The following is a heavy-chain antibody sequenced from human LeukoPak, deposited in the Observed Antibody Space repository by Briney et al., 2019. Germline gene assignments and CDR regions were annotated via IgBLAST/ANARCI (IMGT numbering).Heavy chain of an antibody. J-gene: IGHJ4*02. Sequence: SVKVSCKASGVTLNNYAISWVRQAPGQGLEWMGRTVPVFATTTYAQKLQGRVMITADESTSTVHMELSSLTAEDTALYYCARPYGPGNYINLGLDFWGQGTLVTVS. CDR1: GVTLNNYA. CDR2: TVPVFATT. CDR3: ARPYGPGNYINLGLDF. V-gene: IGHV1-69*13. D-gene: IGHD3-10*01.